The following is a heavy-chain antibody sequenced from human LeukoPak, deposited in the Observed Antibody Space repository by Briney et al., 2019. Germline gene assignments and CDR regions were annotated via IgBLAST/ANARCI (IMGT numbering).Heavy chain of an antibody. CDR1: GFTFSTYT. D-gene: IGHD5-12*01. CDR2: ISYDGSNK. V-gene: IGHV3-30-3*01. CDR3: AREYSGYDWVDF. Sequence: GGSLRLSCAASGFTFSTYTLHWVRQAPGKGLEWVALISYDGSNKCNADSVKGRFTISRDNSKNTLYLQMNSLRAEDTAVYYCAREYSGYDWVDFWGQGTLVTVSS. J-gene: IGHJ4*02.